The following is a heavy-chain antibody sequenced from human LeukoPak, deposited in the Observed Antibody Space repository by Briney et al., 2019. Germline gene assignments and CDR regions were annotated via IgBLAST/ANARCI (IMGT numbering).Heavy chain of an antibody. D-gene: IGHD3-22*01. CDR1: GGSISSSSYY. CDR3: ARKGYDSSGKWFDP. J-gene: IGHJ5*02. V-gene: IGHV4-39*01. CDR2: IYYSGST. Sequence: SETLSLTCTVSGGSISSSSYYWGWIRPPPGKGLEWIGSIYYSGSTYYNPSLKSRVTISVDTSKNQFSLKLSSVTAADTAVYHCARKGYDSSGKWFDPWGQGTLVTVSS.